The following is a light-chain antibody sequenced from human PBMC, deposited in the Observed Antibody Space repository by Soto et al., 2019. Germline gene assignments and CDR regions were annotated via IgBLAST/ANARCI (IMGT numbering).Light chain of an antibody. CDR1: SSNIGAGYD. Sequence: QSVLTQPPSVSGAPGQRVTISCTGSSSNIGAGYDVHWYQQLPGTAPKLLIYGNSNRPSGVPDRFSGSKSGTSASLAITGLQAEDEADYDCQSYDSSLSLKVFGTGTKLTVL. V-gene: IGLV1-40*01. CDR3: QSYDSSLSLKV. CDR2: GNS. J-gene: IGLJ1*01.